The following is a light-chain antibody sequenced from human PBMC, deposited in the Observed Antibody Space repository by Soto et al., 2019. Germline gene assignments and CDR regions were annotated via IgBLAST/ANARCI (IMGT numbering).Light chain of an antibody. V-gene: IGLV1-40*01. Sequence: QSALTQPPSVSGAPGQRVTISCTGNSSNIGAGYGVHWYQQLPGTAPKLLIYGNSNRPSGVPDRFSGSKSGTSASLAITGLQAEDEADYYCQSYDSSLSAPYVFGTGTKVTVL. CDR2: GNS. CDR3: QSYDSSLSAPYV. CDR1: SSNIGAGYG. J-gene: IGLJ1*01.